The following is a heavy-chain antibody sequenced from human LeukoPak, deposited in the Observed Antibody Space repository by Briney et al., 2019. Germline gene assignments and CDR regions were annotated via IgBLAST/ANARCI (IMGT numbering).Heavy chain of an antibody. V-gene: IGHV3-7*04. CDR3: ARVSSTSYYFDY. Sequence: GGSLRLSCAASGFTFSSYWMSWVRQAPGKGLEWVANIKLDGSEKYYVDSVKGRFTISRDNAKNSLYLQMNSLRAEDTAVNYCARVSSTSYYFDYWGQGTLVTVSS. CDR1: GFTFSSYW. D-gene: IGHD6-6*01. CDR2: IKLDGSEK. J-gene: IGHJ4*02.